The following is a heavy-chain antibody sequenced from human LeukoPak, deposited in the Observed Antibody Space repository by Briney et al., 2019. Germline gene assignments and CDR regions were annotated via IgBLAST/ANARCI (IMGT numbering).Heavy chain of an antibody. Sequence: GGSLRLSCAASGFTFSSYGMHWVRQAPGKGLEWVAVISYDGSNKYYADSVKGRFTISRDNSKNTLYLQMNSLRAEDTAVYYCARGPPDILTGYYVWGQGTLVTVSS. CDR1: GFTFSSYG. CDR3: ARGPPDILTGYYV. D-gene: IGHD3-9*01. CDR2: ISYDGSNK. V-gene: IGHV3-30*03. J-gene: IGHJ4*02.